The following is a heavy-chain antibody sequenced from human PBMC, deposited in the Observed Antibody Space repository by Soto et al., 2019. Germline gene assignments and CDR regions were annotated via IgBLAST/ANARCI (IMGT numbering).Heavy chain of an antibody. Sequence: QVQLVQSGAEVKKPGSSVKVSCKASGGTFSSYAISWVRQAPGQGLEWMGGIIPILGTANYAQKFQGRVTITADESTSTAYMELSSLRSEDTAVYYCASSRYYYDSSGYYFYFDYWGQGTLVTVSS. CDR1: GGTFSSYA. CDR3: ASSRYYYDSSGYYFYFDY. V-gene: IGHV1-69*01. CDR2: IIPILGTA. J-gene: IGHJ4*02. D-gene: IGHD3-22*01.